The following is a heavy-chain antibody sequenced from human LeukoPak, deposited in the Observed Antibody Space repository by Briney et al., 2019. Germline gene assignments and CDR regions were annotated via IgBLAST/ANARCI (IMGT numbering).Heavy chain of an antibody. D-gene: IGHD3-10*01. Sequence: ASVKVSCKASGYTFTSYGISWVRQAPGQGLEWMGWISAYNGNTNCAQKLQGRVTMTTDTSTSTAYMELRSLRSDDTAVYYCARLTYYGSGSAHPKYYFDYWGQGTLVTVSS. CDR1: GYTFTSYG. J-gene: IGHJ4*02. CDR3: ARLTYYGSGSAHPKYYFDY. V-gene: IGHV1-18*04. CDR2: ISAYNGNT.